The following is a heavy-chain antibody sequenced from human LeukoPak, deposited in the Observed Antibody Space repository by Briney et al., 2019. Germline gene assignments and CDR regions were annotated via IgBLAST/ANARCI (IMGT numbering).Heavy chain of an antibody. V-gene: IGHV3-23*01. CDR1: GFTFSSYA. CDR2: ISGSGGST. D-gene: IGHD3-22*01. Sequence: GGSLRLSCAASGFTFSSYAMSWVRQAPGKGLEWVSAISGSGGSTYYADSVKGRFAISRDNSKSTLYLQMNSLRAEDTAVYYCAKDQVSDYYDSSGRFDYWGQGTLVTVSS. J-gene: IGHJ4*02. CDR3: AKDQVSDYYDSSGRFDY.